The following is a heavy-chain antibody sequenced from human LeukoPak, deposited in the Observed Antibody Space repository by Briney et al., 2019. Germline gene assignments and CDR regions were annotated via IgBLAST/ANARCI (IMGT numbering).Heavy chain of an antibody. Sequence: ASVKVSCKASGYTFSIYGISWVGQAPGEGREWMGWISAYNGNTNSVQKLQDRDTISTDTYTRTAYMELRRLRSDDTAVYYCARTPFLYCSGGSCYSDYWGQGTLVTVSS. V-gene: IGHV1-18*01. D-gene: IGHD2-15*01. CDR3: ARTPFLYCSGGSCYSDY. CDR2: ISAYNGNT. CDR1: GYTFSIYG. J-gene: IGHJ4*02.